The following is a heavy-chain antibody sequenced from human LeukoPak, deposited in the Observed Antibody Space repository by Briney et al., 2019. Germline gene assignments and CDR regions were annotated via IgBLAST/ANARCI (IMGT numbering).Heavy chain of an antibody. CDR1: GGSFSGSY. J-gene: IGHJ6*03. CDR3: AITHYDILTGYHKYMGV. CDR2: INHSGTT. Sequence: SETLSLTCSVSGGSFSGSYWSWIRQPPGKGLEWIGEINHSGTTNYNPSLASRVTVSVDTSKNQFSLNLTSVTAADTAVYFCAITHYDILTGYHKYMGVWGKGTTVTISS. V-gene: IGHV4-34*01. D-gene: IGHD3-9*01.